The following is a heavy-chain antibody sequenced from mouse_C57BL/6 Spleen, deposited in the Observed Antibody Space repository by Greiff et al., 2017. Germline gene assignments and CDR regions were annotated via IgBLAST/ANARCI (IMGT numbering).Heavy chain of an antibody. Sequence: EVKLMESGPELVKPGASVKISCKASGYSFTDYNMNWVKQSNGKSLEWIGVINPNYGTTSYNQKFKGKATLTVDQSSSTAYMQLNSLTSEDSAVYYCARVYYDYAYYAMDYWGQGTLVTVSA. J-gene: IGHJ3*01. CDR2: INPNYGTT. CDR1: GYSFTDYN. CDR3: ARVYYDYAYYAMDY. D-gene: IGHD2-4*01. V-gene: IGHV1-39*01.